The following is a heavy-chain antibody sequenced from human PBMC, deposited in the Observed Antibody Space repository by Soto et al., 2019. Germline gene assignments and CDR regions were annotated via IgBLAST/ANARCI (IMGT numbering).Heavy chain of an antibody. CDR3: ARSIAAAGTVIYYYGMDV. CDR1: GGTFSSYA. Sequence: SVKVSCKASGGTFSSYAISWVRQAPGQGLEWMGGIIPIFGTANYAQKFQGRVTITADKSTSTAYMELSSLRSEDTAVYYCARSIAAAGTVIYYYGMDVWGQGTTVTVSS. J-gene: IGHJ6*02. CDR2: IIPIFGTA. V-gene: IGHV1-69*06. D-gene: IGHD6-13*01.